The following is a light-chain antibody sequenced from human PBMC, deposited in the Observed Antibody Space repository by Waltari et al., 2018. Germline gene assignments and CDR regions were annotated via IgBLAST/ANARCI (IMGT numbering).Light chain of an antibody. CDR3: QQFYNYPPT. Sequence: AIQLTQSPPSLSASVGDRVTITCRASQAISSSLVWYQQKPGKPPKRLICDASTLENGVPSRFSGSGSGTDFTLTISNLQPEDFSTYHCQQFYNYPPTFGQGTRLEIK. CDR2: DAS. CDR1: QAISSS. V-gene: IGKV1D-13*01. J-gene: IGKJ5*01.